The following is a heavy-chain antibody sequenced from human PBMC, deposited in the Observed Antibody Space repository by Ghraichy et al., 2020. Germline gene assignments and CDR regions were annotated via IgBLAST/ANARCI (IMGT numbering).Heavy chain of an antibody. CDR3: ARDVGGYCSDGSCYAPGYFFDS. Sequence: GGSLRLSCTASGFTLGTYNMNWVRQAPEKGLEWVSYISSSSDTIYYADSVKGRFTMSRDNAENSLYLQMDSLRVDDTAVYYCARDVGGYCSDGSCYAPGYFFDSWGQGTLVTVSS. CDR2: ISSSSDTI. D-gene: IGHD2-15*01. CDR1: GFTLGTYN. V-gene: IGHV3-48*01. J-gene: IGHJ4*02.